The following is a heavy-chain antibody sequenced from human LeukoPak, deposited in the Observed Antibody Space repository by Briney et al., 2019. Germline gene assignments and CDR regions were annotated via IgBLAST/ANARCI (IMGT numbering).Heavy chain of an antibody. Sequence: HPGGSLRLSCAASGFTVSSNYMSWVRQATGKGLEWVSVIYSGGSTYYADSVKGRFTISRDNSKNTLYLQMNSLRAEDTAVYYCARGSRTTGTTSGLFYWGQGTLVTVSS. CDR1: GFTVSSNY. CDR3: ARGSRTTGTTSGLFY. V-gene: IGHV3-53*01. D-gene: IGHD1-1*01. J-gene: IGHJ4*02. CDR2: IYSGGST.